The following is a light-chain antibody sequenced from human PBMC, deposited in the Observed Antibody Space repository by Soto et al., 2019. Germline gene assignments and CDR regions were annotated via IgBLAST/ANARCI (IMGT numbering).Light chain of an antibody. V-gene: IGLV2-11*01. CDR2: DVS. CDR1: SSDVGGYNY. Sequence: QSALTQPRSVSGSPGQSVTISCSGTSSDVGGYNYVSWYQQHPGKAPKLMIYDVSKRPSGVPDRFSGSKSGNTASLTISGLQAEDEADYYCCSYAGIYPFYVFVTGTKVTVL. J-gene: IGLJ1*01. CDR3: CSYAGIYPFYV.